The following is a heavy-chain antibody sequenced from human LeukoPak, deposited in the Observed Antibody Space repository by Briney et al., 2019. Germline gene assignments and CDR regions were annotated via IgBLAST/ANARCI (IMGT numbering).Heavy chain of an antibody. CDR3: ARDSSSSFDY. V-gene: IGHV3-53*01. CDR1: GFTFDDYA. J-gene: IGHJ4*02. D-gene: IGHD6-13*01. CDR2: IYSGGST. Sequence: PGGSLRLSCGISGFTFDDYAMHWVRQAPGKGLEWVSVIYSGGSTYYADSVKGRFTISRDNSKNTLYLQMNSLRAEDTAVYYCARDSSSSFDYWGQGTLVTVSS.